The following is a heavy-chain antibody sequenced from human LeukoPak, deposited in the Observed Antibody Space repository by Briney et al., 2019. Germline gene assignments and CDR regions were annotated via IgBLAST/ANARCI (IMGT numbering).Heavy chain of an antibody. V-gene: IGHV3-48*01. J-gene: IGHJ4*02. D-gene: IGHD1-26*01. CDR1: GFTFSSYS. Sequence: PGGSLRLSCAASGFTFSSYSMNWVRQAPGKGLEWVSYISSSSSTIYYADSVKGRFTISRDNSKNTLYLQMNSLRAEDTAVYYCAKDEGLVGDTPTDYWGQGTLVTVSS. CDR3: AKDEGLVGDTPTDY. CDR2: ISSSSSTI.